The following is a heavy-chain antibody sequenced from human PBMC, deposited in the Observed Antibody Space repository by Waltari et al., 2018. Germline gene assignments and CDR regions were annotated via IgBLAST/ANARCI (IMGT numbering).Heavy chain of an antibody. CDR2: MTASGLM. V-gene: IGHV3-23*01. CDR1: GYPLRTHP. J-gene: IGHJ6*02. D-gene: IGHD6-6*01. CDR3: AKDEGARLAPTFGMDA. Sequence: LESGGALVHPRESLSLSCAAPGYPLRTHPVNGVRQAPGKGLGWVAVMTASGLMHYGDSVKGRFIISRDNSKNTWYLEMYRLRVEDTARYYCAKDEGARLAPTFGMDAWGQGTTVIVS.